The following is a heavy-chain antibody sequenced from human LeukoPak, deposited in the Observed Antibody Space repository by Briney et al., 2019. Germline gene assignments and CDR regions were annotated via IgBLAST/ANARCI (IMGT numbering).Heavy chain of an antibody. J-gene: IGHJ4*02. CDR2: ITQIESI. V-gene: IGHV4-34*01. D-gene: IGHD1-26*01. Sequence: SETLSLTCAVYGGSFSDYYWTWIRQPPGKGLEWIGEITQIESISYNPSLASRVTMSVDTSKNQFSLKMTSVTAADAAVYYCATYGSITDYWGQGTLVTVSS. CDR1: GGSFSDYY. CDR3: ATYGSITDY.